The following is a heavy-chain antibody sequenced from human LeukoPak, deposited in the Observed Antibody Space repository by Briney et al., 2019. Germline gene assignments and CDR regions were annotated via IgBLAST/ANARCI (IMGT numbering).Heavy chain of an antibody. CDR1: GFTFSTLA. CDR2: ISGSGDST. D-gene: IGHD2-15*01. Sequence: GGSLRLSCAASGFTFSTLAMSWVRQAPGKGLEWVSVISGSGDSTYYADSVKGRFTVSRDNSKYMLYLQMNSLRAEDTAVYYCAKIPSSGSNYYYYAMDVWGRGTTVTVSS. CDR3: AKIPSSGSNYYYYAMDV. J-gene: IGHJ6*02. V-gene: IGHV3-23*01.